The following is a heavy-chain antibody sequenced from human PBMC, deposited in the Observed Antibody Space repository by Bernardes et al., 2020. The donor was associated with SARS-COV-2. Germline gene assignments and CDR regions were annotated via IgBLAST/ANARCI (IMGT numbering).Heavy chain of an antibody. CDR3: ATWLSSNFYYYFGLEV. J-gene: IGHJ6*02. Sequence: ASVKVSCKVSRFTLRDVSMHWVRQVPGKGFQWVGGFDPHLGKVTYAEKLKARVSMTEDTSTDTAYMELRSLEVEDTAIYFCATWLSSNFYYYFGLEVWGRGTPVTVSS. D-gene: IGHD5-12*01. CDR1: RFTLRDVS. V-gene: IGHV1-24*01. CDR2: FDPHLGKV.